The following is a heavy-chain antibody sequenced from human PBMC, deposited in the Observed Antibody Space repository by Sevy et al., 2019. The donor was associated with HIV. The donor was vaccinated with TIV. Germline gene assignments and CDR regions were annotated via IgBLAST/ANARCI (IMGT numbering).Heavy chain of an antibody. CDR3: VRHVIAPAGRGYWFDP. CDR1: GGSITSRSYY. J-gene: IGHJ5*02. Sequence: SETLSLICTVSGGSITSRSYYWGWIRQSPGKGLEWIGSIYYSGCNNQNPSLTSRVTMSVDMSKNQFSLKLSSVTAADTDVYYCVRHVIAPAGRGYWFDPWGQGTLVTVSS. D-gene: IGHD6-13*01. V-gene: IGHV4-39*01. CDR2: IYYSGCN.